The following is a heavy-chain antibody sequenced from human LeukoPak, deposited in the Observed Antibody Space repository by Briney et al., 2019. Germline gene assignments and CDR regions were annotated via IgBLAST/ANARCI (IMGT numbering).Heavy chain of an antibody. CDR1: GFTFSSYA. V-gene: IGHV3-30*01. J-gene: IGHJ4*02. CDR3: ARDGYDFWSSGPKATYYFDY. D-gene: IGHD3-3*01. Sequence: GGSLRLSCAASGFTFSSYAMYWVRQAPGKGLEWVAVISYDGSNKYYADSVKGRFTISRDNSKNTLYLQMNSLRAEDTAVYYCARDGYDFWSSGPKATYYFDYWSQGTLVTVSS. CDR2: ISYDGSNK.